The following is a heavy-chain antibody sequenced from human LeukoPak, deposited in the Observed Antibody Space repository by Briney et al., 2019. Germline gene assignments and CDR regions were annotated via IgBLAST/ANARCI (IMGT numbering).Heavy chain of an antibody. J-gene: IGHJ4*02. CDR3: ARVHSGWSPDY. D-gene: IGHD6-19*01. CDR1: GGTFTSYA. CDR2: ISAYNGDT. Sequence: ASVKVSCKASGGTFTSYAISWVRQAPGQGLEWMGWISAYNGDTNYAQKLQGRVTMTTDTSTSTAYMELRSLRSDDTAVYYCARVHSGWSPDYWGQGTLVIVSS. V-gene: IGHV1-18*01.